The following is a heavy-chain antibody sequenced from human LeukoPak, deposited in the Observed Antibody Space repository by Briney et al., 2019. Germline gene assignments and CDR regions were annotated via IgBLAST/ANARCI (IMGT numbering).Heavy chain of an antibody. CDR1: GYTFTSYY. V-gene: IGHV1-46*01. Sequence: APVKVSCKASGYTFTSYYMHWVRQAPGQGLEWMGIINPSGGSTSYAQKFQGRVTMTRDTSTSTVYMELSSLRSEDTAVYYCAREGVGYCSGGSCYSFFDYWGQGTLVTVSS. J-gene: IGHJ4*02. D-gene: IGHD2-15*01. CDR3: AREGVGYCSGGSCYSFFDY. CDR2: INPSGGST.